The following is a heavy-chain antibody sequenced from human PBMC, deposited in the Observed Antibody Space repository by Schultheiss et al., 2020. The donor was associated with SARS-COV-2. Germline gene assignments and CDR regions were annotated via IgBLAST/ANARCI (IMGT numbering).Heavy chain of an antibody. CDR1: GFTFSSYW. D-gene: IGHD2-2*01. V-gene: IGHV3-74*01. J-gene: IGHJ6*02. CDR3: ARDRGTSLTYYYYGMDV. Sequence: GGSLRLSCAASGFTFSSYWMHWVRQAPGKGLVWVSRINSDGSSTSYADSVKGRFTISRDNAKNTLYLQMNSLRAEDTAVYYCARDRGTSLTYYYYGMDVWGQGTTVTVSS. CDR2: INSDGSST.